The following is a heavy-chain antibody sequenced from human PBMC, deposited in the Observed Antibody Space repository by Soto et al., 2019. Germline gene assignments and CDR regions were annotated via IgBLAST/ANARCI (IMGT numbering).Heavy chain of an antibody. CDR3: ASLTGTTRGY. D-gene: IGHD1-1*01. CDR1: GFTFSAYS. J-gene: IGHJ1*01. V-gene: IGHV3-48*01. Sequence: GSLILSCAASGFTFSAYSMNWVRQAPGKGLEWLSYITSDSSTINYADSVKGRFTISRDNAKNSLYLQMNSLRAEDTAVYYCASLTGTTRGYWGQGTLVTVSS. CDR2: ITSDSSTI.